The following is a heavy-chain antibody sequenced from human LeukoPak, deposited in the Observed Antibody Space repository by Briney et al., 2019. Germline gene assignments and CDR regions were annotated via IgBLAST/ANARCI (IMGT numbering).Heavy chain of an antibody. D-gene: IGHD3-22*01. CDR2: IIPILGIA. V-gene: IGHV1-69*04. CDR3: ARGYYYDSSGYSPFDY. Sequence: GASVKVSCKASGGTFSSYAISWVRQAPGQGLEWMGRIIPILGIANYAQKFQGRVTITADKSTSTAYMELSSLRSEDTAVYYCARGYYYDSSGYSPFDYWGQGTLVTVSS. CDR1: GGTFSSYA. J-gene: IGHJ4*02.